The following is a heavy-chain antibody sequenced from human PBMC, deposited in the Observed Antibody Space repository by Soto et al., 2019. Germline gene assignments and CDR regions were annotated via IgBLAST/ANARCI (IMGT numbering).Heavy chain of an antibody. Sequence: QVQLVESGGGVVQPGRSLRLSCAASGFTFSSYGMHWVRQAPGKGLEWVVVIWYDGSNKYYADSVKGRFTISRDNSKNTLYLQMNSLSAEDTAVYYCARDRISVAGPVDYWGQGTLVTVSS. J-gene: IGHJ4*02. CDR2: IWYDGSNK. CDR3: ARDRISVAGPVDY. D-gene: IGHD6-19*01. V-gene: IGHV3-33*01. CDR1: GFTFSSYG.